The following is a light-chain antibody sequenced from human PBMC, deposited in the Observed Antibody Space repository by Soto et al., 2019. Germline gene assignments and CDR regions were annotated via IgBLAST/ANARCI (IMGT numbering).Light chain of an antibody. CDR2: AAS. CDR3: QQSYSTPYT. CDR1: QSINSY. Sequence: DIQMTQSPSSLSASVGDRVTITCRASQSINSYLNWYQQKPGKAPKLLIYAASSFQSGVPSRFSRSGSGTDFTLTISSLQPEDFATYYSQQSYSTPYTFGEGTKVDIK. J-gene: IGKJ2*01. V-gene: IGKV1-39*01.